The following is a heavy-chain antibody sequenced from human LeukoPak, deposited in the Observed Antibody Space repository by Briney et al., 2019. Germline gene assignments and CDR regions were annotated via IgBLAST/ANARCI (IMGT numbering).Heavy chain of an antibody. Sequence: GGSLRLSCAASGFTVSSNYMSWVRQAPGKGLEWVSVIYSGGSTYYADSVKGRFTISRDNSKNTLYLQMNSLRAEDTAVYYCAKSTTVMEKYDYWGQGTLVTVSS. V-gene: IGHV3-53*01. J-gene: IGHJ4*02. CDR1: GFTVSSNY. CDR2: IYSGGST. D-gene: IGHD1-1*01. CDR3: AKSTTVMEKYDY.